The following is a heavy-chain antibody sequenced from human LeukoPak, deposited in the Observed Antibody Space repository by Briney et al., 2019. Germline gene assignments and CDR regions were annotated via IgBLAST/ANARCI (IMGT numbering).Heavy chain of an antibody. J-gene: IGHJ4*02. V-gene: IGHV4-39*01. CDR1: GGSISSSSYY. D-gene: IGHD2-2*01. CDR3: ARHCSSTSCYYYFDY. Sequence: SETLSLTCTVSGGSISSSSYYWGWIRQPPGKGLEWIGSIYYSGSTYHNPSLKSRVTISVDTSKNQFSLKLSSVTAADTAVYYCARHCSSTSCYYYFDYWGQGTLVTVSS. CDR2: IYYSGST.